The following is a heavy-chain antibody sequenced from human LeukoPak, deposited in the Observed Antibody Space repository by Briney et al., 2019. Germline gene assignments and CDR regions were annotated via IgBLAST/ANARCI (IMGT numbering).Heavy chain of an antibody. J-gene: IGHJ4*02. CDR2: MSGTGGGT. Sequence: GGSLRLSCAASGFTFSDYYMSWIRQAPGKGLECVSTMSGTGGGTYYADSVRGRFTIYRDNSKSTLYLQMNSLRVEDTAVYYCAMGKGDYDSAFDYWGQGILVTVSS. CDR3: AMGKGDYDSAFDY. CDR1: GFTFSDYY. V-gene: IGHV3-23*01. D-gene: IGHD5-12*01.